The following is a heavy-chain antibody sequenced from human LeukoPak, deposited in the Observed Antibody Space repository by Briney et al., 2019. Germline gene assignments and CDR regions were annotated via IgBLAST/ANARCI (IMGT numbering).Heavy chain of an antibody. CDR2: IYYSGST. CDR1: GGSISSGGYY. D-gene: IGHD6-13*01. Sequence: PPETLSLTCTVSGGSISSGGYYWSWIRQHPGKGLEWIGYIYYSGSTYYNPSLKSRVTISVDTSKNQFSLKLSSVTAADTAVYYCARDPPSPEPDSSSWSFDYWGQGTLVTVSS. J-gene: IGHJ4*02. V-gene: IGHV4-31*03. CDR3: ARDPPSPEPDSSSWSFDY.